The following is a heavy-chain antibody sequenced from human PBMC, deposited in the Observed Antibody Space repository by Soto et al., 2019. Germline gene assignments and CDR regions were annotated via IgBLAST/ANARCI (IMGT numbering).Heavy chain of an antibody. CDR1: GFTFSSYA. CDR2: ISYDGSNK. D-gene: IGHD3-16*01. J-gene: IGHJ4*02. CDR3: AGDLAYVWGSLNY. V-gene: IGHV3-30-3*01. Sequence: PGGSLRLSCAASGFTFSSYAMHWVRQAPGKGLEWVAVISYDGSNKYYADSVKGRFTISRDNSKNTLYLQMNSLRAEDTAVYYCAGDLAYVWGSLNYWGQGTLVTGSS.